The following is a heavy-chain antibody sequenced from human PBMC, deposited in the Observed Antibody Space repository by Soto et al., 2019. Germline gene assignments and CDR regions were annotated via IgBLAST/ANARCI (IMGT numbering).Heavy chain of an antibody. J-gene: IGHJ5*02. CDR2: IYYSGST. D-gene: IGHD2-2*01. CDR3: ARERVVPAAVDNWFDP. V-gene: IGHV4-59*01. Sequence: SETLSLTCTVSGGSISSYYWSWIRQPPGKGLEWIGYIYYSGSTNYNPSLKSRVTISVDTSKNQSSLKLSSVTAADTAVYYCARERVVPAAVDNWFDPWGQGTLVTVSS. CDR1: GGSISSYY.